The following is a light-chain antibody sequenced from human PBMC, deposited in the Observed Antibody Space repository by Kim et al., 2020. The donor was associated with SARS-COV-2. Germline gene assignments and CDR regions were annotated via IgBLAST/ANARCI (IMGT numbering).Light chain of an antibody. CDR2: KVS. V-gene: IGKV2-30*01. Sequence: DVVMTQSLLSLPVTLGQPASISCRSSQSLVYSDGNTYLNWFQQRPGQSPRRLIYKVSNRDSGVPDRFSGSGSGTDFTLKISRVEAEDGGVYYCIQGTHCPLYTFGQGTKLEI. CDR3: IQGTHCPLYT. CDR1: QSLVYSDGNTY. J-gene: IGKJ2*01.